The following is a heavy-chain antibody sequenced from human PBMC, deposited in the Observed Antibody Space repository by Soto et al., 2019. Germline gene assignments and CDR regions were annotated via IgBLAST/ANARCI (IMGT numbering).Heavy chain of an antibody. J-gene: IGHJ6*02. D-gene: IGHD6-13*01. CDR1: GFTFSSYG. CDR2: ISYDGSNK. CDR3: AKDRDIAAAGTIRYYYYGMDV. Sequence: QVQLVESGGGVVQPGRSLRLSCAASGFTFSSYGMHWVRQAPGKGLEWVAVISYDGSNKYYADSVKGRFTISRDNSKNTLYLKMNSLIAEDTAVYYCAKDRDIAAAGTIRYYYYGMDVWGQGTTVTVSS. V-gene: IGHV3-30*18.